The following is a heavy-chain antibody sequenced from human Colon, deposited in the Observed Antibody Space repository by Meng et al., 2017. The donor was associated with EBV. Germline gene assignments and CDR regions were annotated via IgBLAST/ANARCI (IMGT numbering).Heavy chain of an antibody. Sequence: QVQLQESGPGLVKPSDTLALTCAASGYSISSSNWWGWIRQPPGKGLEWIGYIYYSGSTYYNPPLKSRVTMSVDTSKNQFSLKVKSVTAADTAVYFCARLYPPDQWLLTSDTSEYWGQGPLVTVSS. V-gene: IGHV4-28*01. CDR3: ARLYPPDQWLLTSDTSEY. J-gene: IGHJ4*02. CDR1: GYSISSSNW. D-gene: IGHD6-19*01. CDR2: IYYSGST.